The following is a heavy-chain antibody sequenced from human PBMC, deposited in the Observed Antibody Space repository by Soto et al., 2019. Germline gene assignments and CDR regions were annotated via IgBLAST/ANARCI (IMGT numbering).Heavy chain of an antibody. D-gene: IGHD2-15*01. CDR3: ARRYGGTFDY. CDR2: IYYSGST. CDR1: GGSISSYY. Sequence: QVQLQESGPGLVKPSETLSLTCTVSGGSISSYYWSWIRQPPGKGLEWIGYIYYSGSTNYNPSLXSXVXISXDTSKNQFSLRLSSVTAADTAVYYCARRYGGTFDYWGQGTLVTVSS. V-gene: IGHV4-59*08. J-gene: IGHJ4*02.